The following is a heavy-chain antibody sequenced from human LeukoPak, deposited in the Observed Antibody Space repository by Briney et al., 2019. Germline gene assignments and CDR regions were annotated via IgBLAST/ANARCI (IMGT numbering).Heavy chain of an antibody. J-gene: IGHJ5*02. CDR2: MYYSGNT. V-gene: IGHV4-39*01. CDR1: GGSVSSSNDY. D-gene: IGHD3-22*01. CDR3: ARRLTMIVEVTGWFDP. Sequence: SETLSLTCAVSGGSVSSSNDYWGWIRQPPGKGLEWIGSMYYSGNTYYNPSLKSRVTISVDTSKNQFSLKLSSVTAADTAIYYCARRLTMIVEVTGWFDPWGQGTLVTVSS.